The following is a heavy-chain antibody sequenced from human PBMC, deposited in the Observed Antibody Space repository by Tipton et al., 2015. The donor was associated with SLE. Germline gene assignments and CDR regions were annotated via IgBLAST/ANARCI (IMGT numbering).Heavy chain of an antibody. V-gene: IGHV4-59*11. D-gene: IGHD4-23*01. Sequence: TLSLTCTVSAGSISSHYWSWIRQPPGKGLEWIGYIYSSGSTNYSPSLQSRVTMSVDTSKNQFSLKLRSVTAADTAVYYCARSTVVTPRYYHYGMDVWGQGTTVTVSS. CDR1: AGSISSHY. CDR3: ARSTVVTPRYYHYGMDV. CDR2: IYSSGST. J-gene: IGHJ6*02.